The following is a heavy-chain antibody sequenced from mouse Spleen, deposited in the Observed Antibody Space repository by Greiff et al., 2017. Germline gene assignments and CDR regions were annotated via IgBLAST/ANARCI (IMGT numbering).Heavy chain of an antibody. CDR1: GYTFTDYN. CDR2: INHNNGGT. CDR3: ARYYEGWFAY. Sequence: VQLQQSGPELVKPGASVKIPCKASGYTFTDYNMDWVKQSHGKSLEWIGDINHNNGGTIYNQKFKGKATLTVDKSSSTAYMELRSLTSEDTAVYYCARYYEGWFAYWGQGTLVTVSA. J-gene: IGHJ3*01. V-gene: IGHV1-18*01. D-gene: IGHD2-4*01.